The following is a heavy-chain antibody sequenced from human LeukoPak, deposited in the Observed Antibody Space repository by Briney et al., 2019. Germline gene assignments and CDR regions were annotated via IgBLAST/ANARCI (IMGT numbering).Heavy chain of an antibody. V-gene: IGHV4-34*01. J-gene: IGHJ4*02. D-gene: IGHD3-22*01. CDR1: GGSFSDYH. Sequence: PSETLSLTCGVYGGSFSDYHWNFIRQPPGKGLEWIGDINHSGSTNYNPSLKSRVTISVDTSKNQFSLKLSSVTAADTAVYYCAIMYYYDSSGYSYWGQGTLVTVSS. CDR2: INHSGST. CDR3: AIMYYYDSSGYSY.